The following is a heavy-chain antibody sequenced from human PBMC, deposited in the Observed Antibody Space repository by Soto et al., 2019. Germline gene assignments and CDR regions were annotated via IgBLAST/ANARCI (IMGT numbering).Heavy chain of an antibody. J-gene: IGHJ2*01. V-gene: IGHV1-69*06. CDR1: EDTFRTYA. CDR3: ASTKYDSSAYYYWYLGL. D-gene: IGHD3-22*01. Sequence: QVELVQSGAEVKKPGSSVKVSCQASEDTFRTYAISWVRQAPGQGLEWRVEIIPIFGTANYAEKCQGRFTITADTSENTVYLELSSLRSEDTAVYYCASTKYDSSAYYYWYLGLWGRGNLVTVSS. CDR2: IIPIFGTA.